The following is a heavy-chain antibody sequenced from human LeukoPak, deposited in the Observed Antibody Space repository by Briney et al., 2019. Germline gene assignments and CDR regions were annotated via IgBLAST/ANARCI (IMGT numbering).Heavy chain of an antibody. J-gene: IGHJ1*01. CDR3: ARGGGSSWTQRGYFQY. D-gene: IGHD6-13*01. V-gene: IGHV1-8*01. CDR1: RYTFTSYD. Sequence: VASVKVSCKASRYTFTSYDINWVRQAPGQGLEWMGWMNPNSGNTGYAQKFQGRVSMTRDTSTSTAYMDLSSLTSEDTAVYYCARGGGSSWTQRGYFQYWGQGTLVTVSS. CDR2: MNPNSGNT.